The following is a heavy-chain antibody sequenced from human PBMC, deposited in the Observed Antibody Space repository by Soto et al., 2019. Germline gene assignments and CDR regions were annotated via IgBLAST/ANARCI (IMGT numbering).Heavy chain of an antibody. CDR1: GFPFSSYG. D-gene: IGHD3-22*01. CDR3: ARDSPEDSRGYFALDV. V-gene: IGHV3-33*01. Sequence: GGSLRLSCAASGFPFSSYGMHWVRQAPGKGLEWVAVIWYDGSNKYYADSVKGRFTISRDNSKNTLYLQMNSLRAEDTAVYYCARDSPEDSRGYFALDVWGQGTMVTVSS. CDR2: IWYDGSNK. J-gene: IGHJ3*01.